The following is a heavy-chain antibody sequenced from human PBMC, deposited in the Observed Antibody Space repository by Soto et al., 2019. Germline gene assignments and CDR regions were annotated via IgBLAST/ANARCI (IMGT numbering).Heavy chain of an antibody. D-gene: IGHD6-19*01. CDR3: TTDQLAVAGTAYYFDF. CDR2: IKSQTDGGTT. V-gene: IGHV3-15*05. CDR1: GFTFSNAW. J-gene: IGHJ4*02. Sequence: EVQLVESGGGLVKPGGSLRLSCVASGFTFSNAWMSWVRQDPGKGLEWVARIKSQTDGGTTAYAAPVKGRLTISRNDSKKTLYLQMNSVNTEDTAVYFCTTDQLAVAGTAYYFDFWGQGTLVTVSS.